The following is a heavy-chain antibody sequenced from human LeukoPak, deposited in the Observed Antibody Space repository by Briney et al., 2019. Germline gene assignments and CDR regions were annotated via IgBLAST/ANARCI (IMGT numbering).Heavy chain of an antibody. CDR1: GFTFSSYA. Sequence: PGGSLRLSCVVSGFTFSSYAMSWVRQAPGKGLEWVSAVSGNGGSTYYTDSVKGRFTISKDISKSTLYLQMNSLRAEDTAVYYCAKYMTTFGVLDYWGQGTLVTVSS. J-gene: IGHJ4*02. CDR2: VSGNGGST. D-gene: IGHD3-3*01. V-gene: IGHV3-23*01. CDR3: AKYMTTFGVLDY.